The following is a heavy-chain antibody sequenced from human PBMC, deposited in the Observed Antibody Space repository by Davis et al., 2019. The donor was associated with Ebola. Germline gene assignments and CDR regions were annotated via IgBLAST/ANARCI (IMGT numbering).Heavy chain of an antibody. Sequence: PSETLSLTCTVSNGSISSHYWNWIRQPPGKGLEWIGIIYDSGRTNYNPSLKCRVTISADTSKNQFSLKLRSVTAADTAVYYCVRFGYGAYWGQGTLVTVSS. CDR1: NGSISSHY. CDR2: IYDSGRT. CDR3: VRFGYGAY. J-gene: IGHJ4*02. D-gene: IGHD3-22*01. V-gene: IGHV4-59*11.